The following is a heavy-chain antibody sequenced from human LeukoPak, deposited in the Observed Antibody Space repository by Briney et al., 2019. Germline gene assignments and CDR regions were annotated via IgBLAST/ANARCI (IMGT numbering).Heavy chain of an antibody. CDR1: GGSFSGYY. D-gene: IGHD7-27*01. CDR3: ARRLGFDY. CDR2: INHSGST. Sequence: SETLSLTCAVYGGSFSGYYWSWIRQPPGKGLEWIGEINHSGSTNYNPSLKSRVTISVDTSKNQFSLKLSSVTAADTAVYYCARRLGFDYWGQGTLVTVSS. J-gene: IGHJ4*02. V-gene: IGHV4-34*01.